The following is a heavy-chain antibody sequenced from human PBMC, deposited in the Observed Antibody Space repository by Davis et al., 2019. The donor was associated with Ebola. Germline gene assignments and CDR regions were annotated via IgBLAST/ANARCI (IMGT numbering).Heavy chain of an antibody. D-gene: IGHD2-2*01. J-gene: IGHJ4*02. CDR2: ISQTGSI. CDR1: GGYFSGDY. CDR3: ARYHCSTTSCYLPY. V-gene: IGHV4-34*01. Sequence: PGGSLRLSCAVSGGYFSGDYWTWIRQPPGKGLEWMGKISQTGSINFNPSLKSRITVSVDTPKNQVSLKLSSVTAADTAVYYCARYHCSTTSCYLPYWGQGTLVTVSS.